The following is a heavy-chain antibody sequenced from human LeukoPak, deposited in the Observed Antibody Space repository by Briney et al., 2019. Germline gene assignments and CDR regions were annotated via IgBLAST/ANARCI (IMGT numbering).Heavy chain of an antibody. CDR1: GYTFTGYY. D-gene: IGHD6-19*01. Sequence: ASVKVSCKASGYTFTGYYMHWVRQAPGQGLEWMGWINPNSGGTNYAQKFQGRVTMTRDTSISTAYMELSRLRSDDTAVYYCATPPYSSGWYVYFQHRGQGTLVTVSS. CDR2: INPNSGGT. J-gene: IGHJ1*01. CDR3: ATPPYSSGWYVYFQH. V-gene: IGHV1-2*02.